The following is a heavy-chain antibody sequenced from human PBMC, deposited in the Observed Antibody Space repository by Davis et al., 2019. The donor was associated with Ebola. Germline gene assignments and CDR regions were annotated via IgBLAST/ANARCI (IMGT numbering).Heavy chain of an antibody. Sequence: ASVKVSCKASGYTFTGYYMHWVRQAPGQGLEWMGRINPNSGGTNYAQKFQGRVTMTRDTSISTAYMELSRLRSDDTAVYYCARGGSSAAPYYYYGMDVWGKGTTVTVSS. D-gene: IGHD6-25*01. CDR3: ARGGSSAAPYYYYGMDV. CDR2: INPNSGGT. V-gene: IGHV1-2*06. J-gene: IGHJ6*04. CDR1: GYTFTGYY.